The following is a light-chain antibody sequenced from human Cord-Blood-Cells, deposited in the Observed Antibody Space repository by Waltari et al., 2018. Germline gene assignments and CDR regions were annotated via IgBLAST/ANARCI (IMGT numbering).Light chain of an antibody. V-gene: IGKV3-20*01. Sequence: EIVLTQSPGTLSLSPGERATPSCRASQSVSSSYSAWYQQKPGQAPRLLIYGASSRATGIPDRFSGSGSGTDFTLTISRLEPEDFAVYYCQQYGSSPRTFGQGTKVEIK. CDR1: QSVSSSY. CDR2: GAS. J-gene: IGKJ1*01. CDR3: QQYGSSPRT.